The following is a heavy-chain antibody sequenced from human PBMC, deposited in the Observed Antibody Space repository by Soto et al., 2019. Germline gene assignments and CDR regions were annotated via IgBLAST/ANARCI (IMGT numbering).Heavy chain of an antibody. V-gene: IGHV3-74*01. D-gene: IGHD4-4*01. CDR3: ARGETTVTRYYYYYMDV. CDR1: GFTFSTYW. J-gene: IGHJ6*03. Sequence: GGSLRLSCAASGFTFSTYWIHWVRQAPGKGLVWVSRVKSDGSSTSYADSVKGRFTISRDNAKNTLYLQMNSLRAEDTAVYYCARGETTVTRYYYYYMDVWGKGTTVTVSS. CDR2: VKSDGSST.